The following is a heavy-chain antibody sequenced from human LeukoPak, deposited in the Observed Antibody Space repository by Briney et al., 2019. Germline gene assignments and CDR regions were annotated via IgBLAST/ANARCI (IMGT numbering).Heavy chain of an antibody. J-gene: IGHJ6*03. CDR3: ARHFPQHLARTTYSYHYMDF. D-gene: IGHD6-13*01. CDR2: IYSDGST. V-gene: IGHV4-59*08. Sequence: SETLSLTCTVSGGSINSYYWSWIRQSPGKGLKWLGFIYSDGSTIYNPSLKSRVTISVDTSKNQFSLKLSSVTAADTAVYYCARHFPQHLARTTYSYHYMDFWGKGTTVTVSS. CDR1: GGSINSYY.